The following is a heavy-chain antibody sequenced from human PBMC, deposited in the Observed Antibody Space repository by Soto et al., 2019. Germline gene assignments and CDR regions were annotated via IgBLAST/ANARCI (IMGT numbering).Heavy chain of an antibody. V-gene: IGHV1-69*13. D-gene: IGHD5-12*01. CDR1: GGTFSSYA. Sequence: SVKVSCKASGGTFSSYAISWVRQAPGQGLEWMGGIIPIFGTANYAQKFQGRVTITADESTSTAYMELSSLRSDDTAVYYCARDRDGYNPIPLDYWGQGTLVTVSS. CDR2: IIPIFGTA. J-gene: IGHJ4*02. CDR3: ARDRDGYNPIPLDY.